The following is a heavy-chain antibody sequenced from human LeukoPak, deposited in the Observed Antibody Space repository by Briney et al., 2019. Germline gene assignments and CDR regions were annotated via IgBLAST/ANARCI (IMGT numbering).Heavy chain of an antibody. CDR2: IYWNDDK. D-gene: IGHD6-19*01. J-gene: IGHJ5*02. Sequence: SGPTLVKPTQTLTLTCTFSGFSLSTTGVGVGWIRQPPGKALEWLALIYWNDDKRYSPSLKSRLTITKDTSKNQVVLTMTNMDPVDTATYYCAHTDSPGYNSGWYVNNWFDPWGQGTLVTVSS. CDR1: GFSLSTTGVG. V-gene: IGHV2-5*01. CDR3: AHTDSPGYNSGWYVNNWFDP.